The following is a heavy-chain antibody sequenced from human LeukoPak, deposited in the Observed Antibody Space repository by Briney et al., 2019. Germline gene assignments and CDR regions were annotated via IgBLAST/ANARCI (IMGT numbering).Heavy chain of an antibody. CDR3: ARQGTSHFDY. J-gene: IGHJ4*02. CDR1: GFTFSYYW. V-gene: IGHV3-7*01. Sequence: GGSLRLSCAASGFTFSYYWMSWVRQAPGKGLEWVANIKEDGSEKYYVDSVKGRFTISRDNAKNSLYLQMNSLRAEDTAVYYCARQGTSHFDYWGQGTLVTVSS. CDR2: IKEDGSEK.